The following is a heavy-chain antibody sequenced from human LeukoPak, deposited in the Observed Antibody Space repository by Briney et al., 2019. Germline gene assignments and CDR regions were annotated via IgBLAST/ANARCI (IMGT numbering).Heavy chain of an antibody. Sequence: GGSLRLSCAASGFTFSSYSMNWVRQAPGKGLEWVSYISTSGSTIYYADSVKGRFTISRDNAKNSLYLQMNSLTAEDTAVYFCASPSYRHYYFDYWGQGSLVTVSS. CDR3: ASPSYRHYYFDY. D-gene: IGHD3-16*02. J-gene: IGHJ4*02. CDR2: ISTSGSTI. V-gene: IGHV3-48*01. CDR1: GFTFSSYS.